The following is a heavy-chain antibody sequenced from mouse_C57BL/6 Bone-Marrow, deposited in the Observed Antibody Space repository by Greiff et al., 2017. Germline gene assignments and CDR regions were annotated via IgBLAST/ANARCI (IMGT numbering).Heavy chain of an antibody. J-gene: IGHJ1*03. D-gene: IGHD2-10*02. Sequence: VQLQQSGTVLARPGASVKMSCKTSGYTFTSYWMHWVKQRPGQGLEWIGAIYPGNSDTSYNQKFKGKAKLTAVTSASTAYMELSSLTSEDSAVYFCARALDGGLYFDVWGTGTTVTVSS. CDR1: GYTFTSYW. CDR3: ARALDGGLYFDV. CDR2: IYPGNSDT. V-gene: IGHV1-5*01.